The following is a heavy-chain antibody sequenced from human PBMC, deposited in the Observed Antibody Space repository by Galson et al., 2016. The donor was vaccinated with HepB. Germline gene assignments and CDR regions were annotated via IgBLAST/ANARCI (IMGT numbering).Heavy chain of an antibody. CDR1: GFSFNNYA. J-gene: IGHJ4*02. CDR2: ISGSGGST. D-gene: IGHD3-22*01. V-gene: IGHV3-23*01. Sequence: SLRLSCAASGFSFNNYAMSWVRQAPGKGLEWVSGISGSGGSTYSADSVKGRFTISRDNSKNTPYLQMNSLRAEDTAVYYCAKEDSMIVVGGFDYWGQGTLVTVSS. CDR3: AKEDSMIVVGGFDY.